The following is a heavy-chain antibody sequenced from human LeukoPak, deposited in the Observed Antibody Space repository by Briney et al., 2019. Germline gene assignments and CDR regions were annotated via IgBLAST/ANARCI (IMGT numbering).Heavy chain of an antibody. D-gene: IGHD2-15*01. Sequence: ASVKVSCKTSGYTFTSYGISWVRQAPGQGPEWMGWISGYNGNTNYAQKFQGRVTMITDTSTSTAYMELRSLRSDDTAVYYCARPRVAGSFDIWGRGTMVTVSS. CDR3: ARPRVAGSFDI. CDR1: GYTFTSYG. J-gene: IGHJ3*02. CDR2: ISGYNGNT. V-gene: IGHV1-18*01.